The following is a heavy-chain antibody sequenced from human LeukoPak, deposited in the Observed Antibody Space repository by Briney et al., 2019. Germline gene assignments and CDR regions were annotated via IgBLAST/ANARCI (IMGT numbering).Heavy chain of an antibody. CDR1: GFTFDDYA. Sequence: PGRSLRLSCAASGFTFDDYAMHWVRQAPWKGLEWVSGISWNSGSIGYADSVKGRFTVSRDNAKNTLYLQMTNLRVEDTAVYYCATDWAWGGFDHWGQGALVTVSS. CDR3: ATDWAWGGFDH. V-gene: IGHV3-9*01. CDR2: ISWNSGSI. D-gene: IGHD3-16*01. J-gene: IGHJ4*02.